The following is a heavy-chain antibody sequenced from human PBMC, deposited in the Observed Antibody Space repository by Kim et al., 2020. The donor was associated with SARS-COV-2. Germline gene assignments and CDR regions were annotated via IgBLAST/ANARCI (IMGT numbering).Heavy chain of an antibody. CDR3: ARVGVGLLSCPDF. V-gene: IGHV3-33*01. CDR2: IWHDGSNT. J-gene: IGHJ4*02. D-gene: IGHD3-3*01. Sequence: GGSLRLSCAASGFTFSSYGMHWVRQAPGKGLEWVAIIWHDGSNTDYADSVKGRFTISRDNSKNTLYLQMNSLSADDTAVYYCARVGVGLLSCPDFLGQGT. CDR1: GFTFSSYG.